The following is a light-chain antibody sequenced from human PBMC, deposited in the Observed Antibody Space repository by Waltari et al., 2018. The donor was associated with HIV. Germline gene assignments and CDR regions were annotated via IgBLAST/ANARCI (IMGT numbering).Light chain of an antibody. CDR1: RANLGTKT. CDR3: AAWDDSLNGSG. Sequence: QSILAQPPSASGTPGQMVSISCSGGRANLGTKTVSWYQQLPGAAPQLVMYSNKHRPAGVPDRFSGPQPGTSASLVISGLQAEDEADYYCAAWDDSLNGSGFGGGSKLTVL. CDR2: SNK. J-gene: IGLJ3*02. V-gene: IGLV1-44*01.